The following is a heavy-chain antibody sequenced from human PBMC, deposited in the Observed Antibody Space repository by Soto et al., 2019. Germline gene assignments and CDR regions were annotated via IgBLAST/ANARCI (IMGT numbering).Heavy chain of an antibody. V-gene: IGHV3-15*01. CDR3: TTYSTQTFCDGGPCYSVQTKILDS. CDR1: GFSFSNVW. CDR2: IKSKPVGGTT. Sequence: EVQLVESGGGLVKPGGSLTLSCAASGFSFSNVWMSWVRQAPGKGLEWVGHIKSKPVGGTTDYTAPVKGRFTISRDDSKDTLFLQMNSMKTEDTAVYYCTTYSTQTFCDGGPCYSVQTKILDSWGQGILVTVSS. J-gene: IGHJ4*02. D-gene: IGHD2-15*01.